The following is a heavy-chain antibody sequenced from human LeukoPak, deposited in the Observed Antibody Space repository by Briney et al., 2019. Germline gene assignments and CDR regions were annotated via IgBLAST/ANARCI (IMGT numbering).Heavy chain of an antibody. CDR2: INHSGST. J-gene: IGHJ6*02. D-gene: IGHD2-2*01. CDR1: GGSFSGYY. CDR3: ARWWDIVVVPAARSYGMDV. Sequence: PSETLSLTCAVYGGSFSGYYWSWIRQPPGKGLEWIGEINHSGSTSYNPSLKSRVTISVDTSKNQFSLKLSSVTAADTAVYYCARWWDIVVVPAARSYGMDVWGQGTTVTVSS. V-gene: IGHV4-34*01.